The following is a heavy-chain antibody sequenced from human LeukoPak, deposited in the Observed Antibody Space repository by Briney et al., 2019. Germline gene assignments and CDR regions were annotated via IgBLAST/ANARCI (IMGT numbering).Heavy chain of an antibody. V-gene: IGHV3-23*01. CDR1: GFTFAIHA. D-gene: IGHD1-26*01. CDR3: TKDVQNDVGATDC. Sequence: GGSLRLSCAASGFTFAIHAMTWLRQAPGKGLEWVSTIDRSGQRTHYADSVKGRFTISGDNSRNTLYLQMNSLRAEDTATYSCTKDVQNDVGATDCWGQGTLVTVSS. J-gene: IGHJ4*02. CDR2: IDRSGQRT.